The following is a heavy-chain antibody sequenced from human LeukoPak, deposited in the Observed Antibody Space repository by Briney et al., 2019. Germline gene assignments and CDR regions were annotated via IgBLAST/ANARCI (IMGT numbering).Heavy chain of an antibody. CDR1: GGSISSYY. CDR2: IYYSGST. Sequence: SETLSLTCTVSGGSISSYYWSWIRQPPGKGLEWIGYIYYSGSTNYNPSLKSRVTISVDTSRNQFSLKPSSVTAADTAVYYCARDIGGIYYDSSGYYDYWGQGTLVTVSS. CDR3: ARDIGGIYYDSSGYYDY. D-gene: IGHD3-22*01. V-gene: IGHV4-59*01. J-gene: IGHJ4*02.